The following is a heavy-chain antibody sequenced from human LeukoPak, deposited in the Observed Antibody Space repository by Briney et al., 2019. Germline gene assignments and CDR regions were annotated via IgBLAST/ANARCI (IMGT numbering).Heavy chain of an antibody. V-gene: IGHV3-30*19. CDR2: ISYDGSNK. J-gene: IGHJ6*02. CDR3: TRTYDSSGYYYPITSYYYGMDV. CDR1: GFTFSSYG. Sequence: QPGGSLRLSCAASGFTFSSYGMHWVRQAPGKGLEWVAVISYDGSNKYYADSVKGRFTISRDNSKNTLYLQMNSLRAEDTAVYYCTRTYDSSGYYYPITSYYYGMDVWGQGTTVTVSS. D-gene: IGHD3-22*01.